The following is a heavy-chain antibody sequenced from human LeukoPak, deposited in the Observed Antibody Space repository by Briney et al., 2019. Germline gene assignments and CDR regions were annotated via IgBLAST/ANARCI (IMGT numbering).Heavy chain of an antibody. CDR3: ARERRAYDFWSGYYTGYYYYGMDV. CDR2: IYYCGST. Sequence: PSETLSLTCTVSGGSVSSGSYYWSWIRQPPGKGLEWIGYIYYCGSTNYNPSLKSRVTISVDTSKNQFSLKLSSVTAADTAVYYCARERRAYDFWSGYYTGYYYYGMDVWGQGTTVTVSS. J-gene: IGHJ6*02. V-gene: IGHV4-61*01. CDR1: GGSVSSGSYY. D-gene: IGHD3-3*01.